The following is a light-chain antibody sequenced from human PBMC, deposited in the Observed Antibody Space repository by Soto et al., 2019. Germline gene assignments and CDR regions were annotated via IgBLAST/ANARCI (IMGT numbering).Light chain of an antibody. V-gene: IGLV2-14*03. CDR1: SSDIGDYNY. CDR2: DVS. Sequence: QSALTQPASVSGSPGQSITISCTGASSDIGDYNYVSWYQQHPGKAPKLMICDVSDRAPGVSDRFSGSKSANTASLTISGLQAEDEADYYCSSYSDRATPVLFGGGTKLTVL. CDR3: SSYSDRATPVL. J-gene: IGLJ2*01.